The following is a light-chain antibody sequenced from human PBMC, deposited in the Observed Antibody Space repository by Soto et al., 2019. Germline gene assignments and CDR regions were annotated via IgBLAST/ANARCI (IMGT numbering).Light chain of an antibody. CDR3: QQYNSWSGT. CDR1: QSISDT. J-gene: IGKJ1*01. Sequence: MTQSPSTLSVSAGGRATLSCRASQSISDTLAWYQQKPGQAPRLLIHGASTRATGFPARFSGSGSGTDFTLTISSLQSEDFAVYYCQQYNSWSGTFGQGTKVDIK. V-gene: IGKV3-15*01. CDR2: GAS.